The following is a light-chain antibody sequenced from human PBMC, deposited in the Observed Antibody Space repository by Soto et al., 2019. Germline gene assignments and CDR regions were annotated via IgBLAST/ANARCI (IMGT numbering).Light chain of an antibody. CDR2: EVS. CDR1: SSDVGGYNY. CDR3: SSYTNSSTHV. Sequence: QSVLTQPASVSGAPGQSLTISCTGTSSDVGGYNYVSWYQQHPGEAPKLRIYEVSNRPSGVSKRFSGSKSGNTASLTISGLQAEDEADYVCSSYTNSSTHVFSTGSKGTVL. J-gene: IGLJ1*01. V-gene: IGLV2-14*01.